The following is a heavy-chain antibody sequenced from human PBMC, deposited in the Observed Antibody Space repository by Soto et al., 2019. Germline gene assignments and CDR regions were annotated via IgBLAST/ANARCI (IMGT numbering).Heavy chain of an antibody. J-gene: IGHJ4*02. V-gene: IGHV4-34*01. Sequence: QVQLQQWGAGLLKPSETLSLTCAVYGGSFSGYYWSWIRQPPGKGLELIGEINHSGSTNYNPSLKSRVTISADTSKHQFSLQLSSVTAADTAVYYCARGWGRIFDYWGQGTLVTVSS. CDR1: GGSFSGYY. CDR3: ARGWGRIFDY. D-gene: IGHD7-27*01. CDR2: INHSGST.